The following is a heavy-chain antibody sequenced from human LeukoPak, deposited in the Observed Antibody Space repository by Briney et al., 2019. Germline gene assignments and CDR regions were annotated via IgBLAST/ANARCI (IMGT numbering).Heavy chain of an antibody. Sequence: PSETLSLTCTVSGGSIRGYFWSWIRQPPGKGLEWIGYIYNTLSTNYNPSLKSRVTISGDTSKNHFSLNLSSVTAADTAVYFCARHRGSNYYGMDVWDQGTTVTVSS. D-gene: IGHD3-10*01. CDR3: ARHRGSNYYGMDV. V-gene: IGHV4-59*08. J-gene: IGHJ6*02. CDR1: GGSIRGYF. CDR2: IYNTLST.